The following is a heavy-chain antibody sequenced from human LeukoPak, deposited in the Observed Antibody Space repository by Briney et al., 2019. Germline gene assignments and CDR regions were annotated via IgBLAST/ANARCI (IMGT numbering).Heavy chain of an antibody. Sequence: GASVKVSCKVSGYTLTELSMHWVRQAPGKGLEWMGGFDPEDGETIYAQKFQGRVTMTEDTSTDTAYMELSSLRSEDTAVYYCATDYDFWSGYRWNYWGQGTLVTVSS. CDR2: FDPEDGET. D-gene: IGHD3-3*01. CDR1: GYTLTELS. J-gene: IGHJ4*02. CDR3: ATDYDFWSGYRWNY. V-gene: IGHV1-24*01.